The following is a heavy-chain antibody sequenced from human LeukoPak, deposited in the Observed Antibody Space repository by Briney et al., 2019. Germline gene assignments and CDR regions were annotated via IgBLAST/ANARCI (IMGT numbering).Heavy chain of an antibody. Sequence: GGSLRLSCAASGFTFSSYGMHWVRQAPGKGLEWVAVISYDGSNKYYADSVKGRFTTSRDNSKNTLYLQMNSLRAEDTAVYYCATGRAFDIWGQGTMVTVSS. D-gene: IGHD3-10*01. CDR2: ISYDGSNK. CDR3: ATGRAFDI. V-gene: IGHV3-30*03. J-gene: IGHJ3*02. CDR1: GFTFSSYG.